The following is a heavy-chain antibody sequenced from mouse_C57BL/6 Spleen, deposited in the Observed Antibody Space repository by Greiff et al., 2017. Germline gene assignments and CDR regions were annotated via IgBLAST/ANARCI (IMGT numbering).Heavy chain of an antibody. Sequence: VQLQQPVAELVMPGASVKLSCKASGYTFTSSWMHWVKQRPGQGLEWIGEIDPSDSYTNYNQKFQGKSTLTVDKSSSTAYMQLSSLTSEDSAVYYCARLDGNSFAYWGQETLVTVSA. V-gene: IGHV1-69*01. D-gene: IGHD2-1*01. CDR2: IDPSDSYT. CDR3: ARLDGNSFAY. J-gene: IGHJ3*01. CDR1: GYTFTSSW.